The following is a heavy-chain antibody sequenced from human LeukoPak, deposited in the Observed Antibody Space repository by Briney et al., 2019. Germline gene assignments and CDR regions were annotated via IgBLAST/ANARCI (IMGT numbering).Heavy chain of an antibody. D-gene: IGHD3-22*01. J-gene: IGHJ5*02. V-gene: IGHV4-59*06. CDR1: GGSISSYY. CDR2: IYYSGST. Sequence: SETLSLTCTASGGSISSYYWSWIRQPAGKGLEWIGYIYYSGSTYYNPSLKSRVTISVDTSKNQFSLKLSSVTAADTAVYYCARGGRDSSGYYNWFDPWGQGTLVTVSS. CDR3: ARGGRDSSGYYNWFDP.